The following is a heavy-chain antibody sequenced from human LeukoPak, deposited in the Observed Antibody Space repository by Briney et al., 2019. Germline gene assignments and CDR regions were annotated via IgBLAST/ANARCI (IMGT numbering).Heavy chain of an antibody. J-gene: IGHJ1*01. Sequence: PSENLSLTCTVSGGSISSYYLSWIRQPPGKGLEWIGYIYYSGSTNYNPSLKSRVTISVDTSKSQFSLKLSSVTAADTAVYYCARAYSSGPGALYFQHWGQGTLVTVSS. CDR1: GGSISSYY. V-gene: IGHV4-59*01. D-gene: IGHD6-19*01. CDR3: ARAYSSGPGALYFQH. CDR2: IYYSGST.